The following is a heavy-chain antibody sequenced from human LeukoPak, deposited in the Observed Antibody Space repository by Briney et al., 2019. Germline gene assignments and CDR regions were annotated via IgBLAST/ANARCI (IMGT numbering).Heavy chain of an antibody. D-gene: IGHD1-7*01. CDR2: IYHSGST. CDR3: ARVMGDWNYAAYYYYMDV. J-gene: IGHJ6*03. CDR1: GYSISSGYY. Sequence: SETLSLTCTVSGYSISSGYYWGWIRQPPGKGLEWIGSIYHSGSTYYNPSLKSRVTISVDTSKNQFSLKLSSVTAADTAVYYCARVMGDWNYAAYYYYMDVWGKGTTVTVSS. V-gene: IGHV4-38-2*02.